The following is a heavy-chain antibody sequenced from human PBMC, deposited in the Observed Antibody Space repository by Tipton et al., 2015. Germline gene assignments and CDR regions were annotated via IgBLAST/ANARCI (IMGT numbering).Heavy chain of an antibody. Sequence: TLSLTCSILGDSISGDSGGSYYWGWIRQTPGKGLEWIGSIFYSGTTYDNPSLQSRVTLSVDTSKNKFSLQMTSVTAADTAVYYCARHGGKWLAYLDRWGQGTLVTVSS. V-gene: IGHV4-39*01. CDR2: IFYSGTT. D-gene: IGHD6-19*01. J-gene: IGHJ4*02. CDR3: ARHGGKWLAYLDR. CDR1: GDSISGDSGGSYY.